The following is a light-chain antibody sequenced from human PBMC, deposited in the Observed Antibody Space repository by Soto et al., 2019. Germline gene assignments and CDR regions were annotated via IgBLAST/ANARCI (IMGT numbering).Light chain of an antibody. Sequence: DIQMTQSPSTLSASVGDRVTITCRASQSISSWLAWYQQKPGKAPKLLIYLASSLESGVPSRFSGSGSVTEFTLTISSLQPDDFATYYCQQYDSYSRTFGQGTKLQI. CDR1: QSISSW. CDR3: QQYDSYSRT. CDR2: LAS. J-gene: IGKJ2*01. V-gene: IGKV1-5*03.